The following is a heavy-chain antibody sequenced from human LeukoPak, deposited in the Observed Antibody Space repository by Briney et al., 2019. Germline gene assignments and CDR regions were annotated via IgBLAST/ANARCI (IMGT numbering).Heavy chain of an antibody. CDR2: ISYSGST. CDR3: AREPGFDSSGYLNWFDP. Sequence: SETLSLTCTVSGGSISSYYWSWIRQPPGKGLEWIACISYSGSTKYNPSLKSRVTISVDTSKNQLSLKLSSVTAADTAVYYCAREPGFDSSGYLNWFDPWGQGTLSPSPQ. V-gene: IGHV4-59*01. J-gene: IGHJ5*02. D-gene: IGHD3-22*01. CDR1: GGSISSYY.